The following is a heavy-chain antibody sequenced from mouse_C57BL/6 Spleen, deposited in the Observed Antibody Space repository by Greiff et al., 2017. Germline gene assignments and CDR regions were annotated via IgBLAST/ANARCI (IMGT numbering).Heavy chain of an antibody. CDR1: GYTFTSYW. D-gene: IGHD2-4*01. Sequence: QVQLQQPGAELVMPGASVKLSCKASGYTFTSYWMHWVKQRPGQGLEWIGEIDPSDSYTNYNQKFKGKSTLTVDKSSSTAYMQLSSLTSEDSAVDYCARGRYDYDVAWFAYWGQGTLVTVSA. V-gene: IGHV1-69*01. CDR3: ARGRYDYDVAWFAY. J-gene: IGHJ3*01. CDR2: IDPSDSYT.